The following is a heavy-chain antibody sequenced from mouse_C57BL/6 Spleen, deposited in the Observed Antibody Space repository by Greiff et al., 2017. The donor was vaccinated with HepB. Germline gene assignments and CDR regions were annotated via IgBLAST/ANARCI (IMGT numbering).Heavy chain of an antibody. CDR1: GYTFTSYG. Sequence: EVQLQQSGAELVRPGSSVKMSCKTSGYTFTSYGINWVKQRPGQGLEWIGYIYIGNGYTEYNEKFKGKATLTSDTSSSTAYMQLSSLTSEDSAIYFCARRGYYYGSSYGNWYFDVWGTGTTVTVSS. V-gene: IGHV1-58*01. J-gene: IGHJ1*03. CDR2: IYIGNGYT. D-gene: IGHD1-1*01. CDR3: ARRGYYYGSSYGNWYFDV.